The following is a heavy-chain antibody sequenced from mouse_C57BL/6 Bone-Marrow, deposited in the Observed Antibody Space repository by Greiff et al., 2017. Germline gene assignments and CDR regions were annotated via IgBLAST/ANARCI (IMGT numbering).Heavy chain of an antibody. Sequence: EVQGVESGEGLVKPGGSLKLSCAASGFTFSSYAVSWVRQTPEKRLEWVAYISSGGDYIYYADTVKGRFTISRDNARNTLYLQMSSLKSEDTAMYDCTRWTGWFAYWGQGTLVTVSA. CDR2: ISSGGDYI. CDR1: GFTFSSYA. CDR3: TRWTGWFAY. D-gene: IGHD4-1*01. V-gene: IGHV5-9-1*02. J-gene: IGHJ3*01.